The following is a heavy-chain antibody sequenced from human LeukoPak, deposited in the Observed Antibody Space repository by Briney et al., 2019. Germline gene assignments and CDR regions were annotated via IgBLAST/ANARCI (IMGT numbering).Heavy chain of an antibody. CDR3: SRDGWGLWKYSTSSVGWLDP. Sequence: ASVKVSCKASGYTFTGYYMHWVRQAPGQGLEWMGWINPNSGGTNYAPIFQGRVTMTRDKSNNPVYLELNRLRSDDTAVDYCSRDGWGLWKYSTSSVGWLDPGDRGPLVT. V-gene: IGHV1-2*02. D-gene: IGHD6-6*01. CDR2: INPNSGGT. J-gene: IGHJ5*02. CDR1: GYTFTGYY.